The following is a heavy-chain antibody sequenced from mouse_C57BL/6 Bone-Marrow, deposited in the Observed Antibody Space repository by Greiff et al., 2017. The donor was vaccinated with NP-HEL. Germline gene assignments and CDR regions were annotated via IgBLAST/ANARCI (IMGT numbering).Heavy chain of an antibody. J-gene: IGHJ1*03. Sequence: EVKLVESGGDLVKPGGSLKLSCAASGFTFSSYGMSWVRQTPDKRLEWVATISSGGSYTYYPDSVKGRFTISRDNAKNTLYLQQSSLKSEDTAMYYCARQGLRNYCYWYFDVWGTGTTVTVSS. D-gene: IGHD2-1*01. CDR1: GFTFSSYG. V-gene: IGHV5-6*01. CDR3: ARQGLRNYCYWYFDV. CDR2: ISSGGSYT.